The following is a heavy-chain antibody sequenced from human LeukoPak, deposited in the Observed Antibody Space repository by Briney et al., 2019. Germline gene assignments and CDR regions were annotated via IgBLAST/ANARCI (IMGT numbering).Heavy chain of an antibody. D-gene: IGHD6-13*01. Sequence: ASVKVSCKASGYTFTSYYMHWVRQAPGQGLEWMGWISAYNGNTNYAQKLQGRVTMTTDTSTSTAYMELRSLRSDDTAVYYCARDHSFAAGYLYNWFDPWGQGTLVTVSS. CDR3: ARDHSFAAGYLYNWFDP. J-gene: IGHJ5*02. CDR1: GYTFTSYY. V-gene: IGHV1-18*04. CDR2: ISAYNGNT.